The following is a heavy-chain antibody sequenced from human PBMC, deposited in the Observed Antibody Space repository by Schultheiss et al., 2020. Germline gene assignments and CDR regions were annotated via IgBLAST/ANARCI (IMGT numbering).Heavy chain of an antibody. Sequence: GGSLRLSCAASGFTFSRYAMHWVRQAPGKGLEWVSLISWDGGSTYYADSVKGRFTISRDNSKNSLYLQMNSLRAEDTALYYCAKGRISKYQLQREAGMDVWGQGTTVTVSS. V-gene: IGHV3-43D*03. D-gene: IGHD2-2*01. J-gene: IGHJ6*02. CDR2: ISWDGGST. CDR1: GFTFSRYA. CDR3: AKGRISKYQLQREAGMDV.